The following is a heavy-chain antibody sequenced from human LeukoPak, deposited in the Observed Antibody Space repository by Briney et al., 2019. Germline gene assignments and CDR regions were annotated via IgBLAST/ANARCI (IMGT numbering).Heavy chain of an antibody. Sequence: KPSETLSLTFTVSGGSISSSSYYWGWIRQPPGKGLEWIGSIYYSGSTYYNPSLKSRVTISVDTSKNQFSLKLSSVTAADTAVYYCARQRNSGYCSSTSCYRGDFDYWGQGTLVTVSS. J-gene: IGHJ4*02. CDR3: ARQRNSGYCSSTSCYRGDFDY. D-gene: IGHD2-2*02. V-gene: IGHV4-39*01. CDR2: IYYSGST. CDR1: GGSISSSSYY.